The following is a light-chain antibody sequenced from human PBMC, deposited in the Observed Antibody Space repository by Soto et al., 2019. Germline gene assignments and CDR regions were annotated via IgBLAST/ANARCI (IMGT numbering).Light chain of an antibody. CDR3: HQYYSSPLT. J-gene: IGKJ4*02. CDR2: GAS. Sequence: EIVLTQSPGTLSLSPGERATLSCRASQSVSRSYLAWYKQKPGQAPRLLIYGASSRATGITDRFSGSGSGTDFTLTISRLEPEDFAVYYCHQYYSSPLTFGGGTKVEIK. V-gene: IGKV3-20*01. CDR1: QSVSRSY.